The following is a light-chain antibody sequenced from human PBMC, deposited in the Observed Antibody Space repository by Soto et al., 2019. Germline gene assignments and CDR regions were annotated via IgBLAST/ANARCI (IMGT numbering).Light chain of an antibody. Sequence: IVLTRSPGTLSLSPGERATLSCRASQSLSSSYLAWYQQKPGQAPRLLIYGASSRATGIPDRFSGSGSGTDFTLTISRLEPEDFAVYYCQQYGSSPETFGQGTKVDIK. CDR3: QQYGSSPET. CDR2: GAS. J-gene: IGKJ1*01. CDR1: QSLSSSY. V-gene: IGKV3-20*01.